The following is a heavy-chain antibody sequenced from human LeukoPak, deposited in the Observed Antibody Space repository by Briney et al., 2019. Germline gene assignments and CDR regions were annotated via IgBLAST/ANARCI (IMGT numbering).Heavy chain of an antibody. CDR1: GFTFSSYA. CDR3: ARGGPRYYDSSGYYYY. J-gene: IGHJ4*02. Sequence: PGGSLRLSCAASGFTFSSYAMSWVRQAPGKGLEWIGEINHSGSTNYNPSLKSRVTISVDTSKNQFSLKLSSVTAADTAVYYCARGGPRYYDSSGYYYYWGQGTLVTVSS. CDR2: INHSGST. V-gene: IGHV4-34*01. D-gene: IGHD3-22*01.